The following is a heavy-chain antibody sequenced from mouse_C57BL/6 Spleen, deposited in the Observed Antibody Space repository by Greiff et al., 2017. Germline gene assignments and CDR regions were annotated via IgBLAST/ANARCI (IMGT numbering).Heavy chain of an antibody. D-gene: IGHD2-4*01. CDR2: IGPGSGST. V-gene: IGHV1-77*01. Sequence: VKLQQPGAELVKPGASVKISCKASGYTFTDYYINWVKQRPGQGLEWIGKIGPGSGSTYYNEKFKGKATLTADKSSSTAYMQLSSLTSEDSAVYFCARSRGYDYDGYFDVWGTGTTVTVSS. J-gene: IGHJ1*03. CDR3: ARSRGYDYDGYFDV. CDR1: GYTFTDYY.